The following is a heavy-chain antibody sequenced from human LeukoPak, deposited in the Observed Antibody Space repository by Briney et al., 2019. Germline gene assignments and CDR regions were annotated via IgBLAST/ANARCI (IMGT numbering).Heavy chain of an antibody. V-gene: IGHV4-4*02. D-gene: IGHD3-10*01. CDR2: IYHSGST. J-gene: IGHJ4*02. Sequence: SETLSLTCAVSGGSISSSNWWSWVRQPPGKGLEWIGEIYHSGSTTYNPSLKSRVTISIDRSKNQFAMKMSSVTAADTAVYYCARETYGSGSYYYSRWGQGTLVTVSS. CDR1: GGSISSSNW. CDR3: ARETYGSGSYYYSR.